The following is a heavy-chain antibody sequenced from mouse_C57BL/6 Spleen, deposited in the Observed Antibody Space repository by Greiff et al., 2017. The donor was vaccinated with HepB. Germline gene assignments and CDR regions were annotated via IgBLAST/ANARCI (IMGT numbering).Heavy chain of an antibody. J-gene: IGHJ4*01. CDR1: GYAFSSSW. CDR2: IYPGDGDT. D-gene: IGHD2-12*01. CDR3: AKIYDEGAMDY. V-gene: IGHV1-82*01. Sequence: VQLQQSGPELVKPGASVKISCKASGYAFSSSWMNWVKQRPGKGLEWIGRIYPGDGDTNYNGKFKGKATLTADKSSSTAYMQLSSLTSEDSAVYFCAKIYDEGAMDYWGQGTSVTVSS.